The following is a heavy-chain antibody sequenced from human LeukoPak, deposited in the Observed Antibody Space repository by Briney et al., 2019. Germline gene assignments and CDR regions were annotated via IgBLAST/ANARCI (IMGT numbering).Heavy chain of an antibody. Sequence: SQTLSLTCTVSGVSIGSGSYYWSWIRQPAGKGLEWIGRIYTSRSTNYNPSLKSRVTISVDTSKNQFSLKLSSVTAADTSVYYCASLYTYGDYDYWGQGTLVTVSS. V-gene: IGHV4-61*02. CDR3: ASLYTYGDYDY. D-gene: IGHD4-17*01. CDR1: GVSIGSGSYY. CDR2: IYTSRST. J-gene: IGHJ4*02.